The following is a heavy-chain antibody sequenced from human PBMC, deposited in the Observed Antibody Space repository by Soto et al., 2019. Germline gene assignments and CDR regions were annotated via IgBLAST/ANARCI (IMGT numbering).Heavy chain of an antibody. CDR2: ITPFFGTA. J-gene: IGHJ2*01. D-gene: IGHD6-19*01. Sequence: QVQLVQSGAEVKKPGSSVKVSCKPSGGTFSNYAISWVRQAPGQGLEWMGGITPFFGTANYAQKFQGRVTITADESMSTAYMELSRLRSEDTAVYYCAQTRGSAVAGPGRFDLWGRGTLVTVSS. CDR3: AQTRGSAVAGPGRFDL. V-gene: IGHV1-69*12. CDR1: GGTFSNYA.